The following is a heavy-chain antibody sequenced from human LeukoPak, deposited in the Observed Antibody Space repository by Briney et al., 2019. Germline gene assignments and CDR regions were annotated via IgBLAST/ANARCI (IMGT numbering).Heavy chain of an antibody. CDR3: AREGITIFGVVIIRDFDY. CDR2: ISSSGSTI. Sequence: GGSLRLSCAASGFTFSDYYMSWIRQAPGKGLEWVSYISSSGSTIYYADSVKGRFTISRDNAKNSLYLQMNSLRAEDTVVYYCAREGITIFGVVIIRDFDYWGQGTLATVSS. CDR1: GFTFSDYY. V-gene: IGHV3-11*04. J-gene: IGHJ4*02. D-gene: IGHD3-3*01.